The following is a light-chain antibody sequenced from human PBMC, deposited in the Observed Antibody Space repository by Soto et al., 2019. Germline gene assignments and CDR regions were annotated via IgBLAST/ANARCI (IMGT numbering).Light chain of an antibody. CDR1: QSVSSY. CDR3: QQHSNWPPT. Sequence: DIVLTQSPATLSFSPGERATLSCRASQSVSSYLAWYQQKPGQAPRLLIYNASNRATGIPARFSGSGSGTDFTLTISSLEPEDFAVYYCQQHSNWPPTFGGGTKVEIK. CDR2: NAS. V-gene: IGKV3-11*01. J-gene: IGKJ4*01.